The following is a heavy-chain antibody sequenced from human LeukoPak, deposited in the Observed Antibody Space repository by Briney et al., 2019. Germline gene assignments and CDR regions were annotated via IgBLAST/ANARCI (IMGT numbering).Heavy chain of an antibody. CDR3: AKKSGDHFHFDF. Sequence: GGSLRLSCAASGFTFNNYGMGWVRQTPGKGLEWVATIGTSGANTYHADSVKDRFAISRDNSKSTLYLQMNSLRAEDTAVYHCAKKSGDHFHFDFWGQGTLVTVSS. J-gene: IGHJ4*02. CDR1: GFTFNNYG. D-gene: IGHD2-21*01. V-gene: IGHV3-23*01. CDR2: IGTSGANT.